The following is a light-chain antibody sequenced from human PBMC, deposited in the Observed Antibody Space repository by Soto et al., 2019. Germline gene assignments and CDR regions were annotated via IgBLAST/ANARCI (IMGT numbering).Light chain of an antibody. V-gene: IGLV2-14*01. CDR2: DVS. CDR3: ISYTCSDTYV. CDR1: STDVGGYKY. J-gene: IGLJ1*01. Sequence: QSVLTQPASVSGSPGQSIIISCTGTSTDVGGYKYVSWYQQHPGKAPKLMIYDVSSRPSGVSNRFSGSKSGNTASLIISGLQAEDEADYYCISYTCSDTYVFGTGTKLTVL.